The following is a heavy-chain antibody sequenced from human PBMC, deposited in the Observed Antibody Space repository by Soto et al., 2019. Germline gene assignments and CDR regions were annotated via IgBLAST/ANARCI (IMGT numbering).Heavy chain of an antibody. V-gene: IGHV1-46*01. CDR2: INPSGGST. D-gene: IGHD3-10*01. Sequence: ASVKVSCKASGYTFTSYYMHWVRQAPGRGLAWMGIINPSGGSTRYAQKFQGRVTMTRNMSPSTVSMELSVLRSGASAVQSCTRDLWLGESPMGSYYYYYAMGVWGQDTTDSDSS. CDR1: GYTFTSYY. J-gene: IGHJ6*02. CDR3: TRDLWLGESPMGSYYYYYAMGV.